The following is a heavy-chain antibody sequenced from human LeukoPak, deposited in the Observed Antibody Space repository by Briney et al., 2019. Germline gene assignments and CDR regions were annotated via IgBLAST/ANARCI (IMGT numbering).Heavy chain of an antibody. CDR2: INHSGST. D-gene: IGHD3-10*01. V-gene: IGHV4-34*01. CDR3: ARPGRTFYYGSGSYLDY. CDR1: GGSFSGYY. J-gene: IGHJ4*02. Sequence: SETLSLTCAVYGGSFSGYYWSWIRQPPGKELEWIGEINHSGSTNYNPSLKSRVTISVDTSKNQFSLKLSSVTAADTAVYYCARPGRTFYYGSGSYLDYWGQGTLVTVSS.